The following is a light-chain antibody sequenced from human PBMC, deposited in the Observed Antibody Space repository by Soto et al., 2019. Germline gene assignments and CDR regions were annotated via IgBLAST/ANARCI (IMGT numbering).Light chain of an antibody. CDR3: QQYGSSPFT. Sequence: ESVXTXXPGTLSMSPGERATLSCRASQSVSSSYSAWYQQKPGQAPRLLIYGASSRATGIPDRFSGSGSGTDFTLTISRLEPEDFAVYYCQQYGSSPFTFGPGTKVDIK. CDR2: GAS. CDR1: QSVSSSY. V-gene: IGKV3-20*01. J-gene: IGKJ3*01.